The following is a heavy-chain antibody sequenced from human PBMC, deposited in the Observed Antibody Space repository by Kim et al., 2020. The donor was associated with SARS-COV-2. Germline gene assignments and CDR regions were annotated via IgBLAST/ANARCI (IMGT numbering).Heavy chain of an antibody. CDR2: MNPNSGNT. V-gene: IGHV1-8*01. CDR3: ARGLTGSSSWRGGYYYGMDV. CDR1: GYTFTSYD. J-gene: IGHJ6*02. Sequence: ASVKVSCKASGYTFTSYDINWVRQATGQGLEWMGWMNPNSGNTGYAQKFQGRVTMTRNTSISTAYMELSSLRSEDTAVYYCARGLTGSSSWRGGYYYGMDVWGQGTTVTVSS. D-gene: IGHD6-13*01.